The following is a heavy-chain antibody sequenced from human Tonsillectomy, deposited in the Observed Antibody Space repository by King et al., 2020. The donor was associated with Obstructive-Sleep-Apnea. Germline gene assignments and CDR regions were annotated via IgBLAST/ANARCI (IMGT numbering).Heavy chain of an antibody. CDR2: IYYSGST. J-gene: IGHJ6*02. CDR3: ARVRIGSSGGMDV. Sequence: MQLQESGPGLLKPSQTPSLTCTVSGGSISSGGYYWCWIRQHPGKGLEWIGYIYYSGSTYYNPSLNSRVTISVDTSKNQFSLKLSSVTAADTAVYYCARVRIGSSGGMDVWGQGTTVTVSS. V-gene: IGHV4-31*03. CDR1: GGSISSGGYY. D-gene: IGHD6-25*01.